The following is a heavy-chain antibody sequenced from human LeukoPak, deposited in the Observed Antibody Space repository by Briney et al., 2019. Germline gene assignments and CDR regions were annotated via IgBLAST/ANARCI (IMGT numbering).Heavy chain of an antibody. CDR2: IYYSGST. V-gene: IGHV4-59*01. CDR1: GGSISSYY. Sequence: SETLSLTCTVSGGSISSYYWSWIRQPPGKGLEWIGYIYYSGSTNYNPSLKSRVTISVDTSKNQFSLKLSSVTAADTAVYYCGRYYYDSSGGSFDYWGQGTLVTVSS. CDR3: GRYYYDSSGGSFDY. D-gene: IGHD3-22*01. J-gene: IGHJ4*02.